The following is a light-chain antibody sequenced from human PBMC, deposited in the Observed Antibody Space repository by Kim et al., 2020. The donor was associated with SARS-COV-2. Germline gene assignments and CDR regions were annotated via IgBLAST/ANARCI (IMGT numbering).Light chain of an antibody. V-gene: IGKV3-20*01. CDR1: QSVSSGY. CDR3: QQYGSSPPYT. J-gene: IGKJ2*01. CDR2: GAS. Sequence: EIVLTQSPGTLSLSPGERATLSCRASQSVSSGYLAWYQQKPGQAPSLLIYGASSRATGTPDRFSGSGSGTDFTLTISRLEPEDFGVYYCQQYGSSPPYTFGQGTKVEI.